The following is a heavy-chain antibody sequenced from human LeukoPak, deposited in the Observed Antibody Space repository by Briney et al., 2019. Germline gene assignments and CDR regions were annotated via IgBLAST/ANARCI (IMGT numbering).Heavy chain of an antibody. Sequence: SETLSLPCAVSGGSISSGGYSWSWIRQPPGKGLEWIGYIYYSGSTYYNPSLKSRVTISVDTSKNQFSLKLSSVTAADTAVYYCARDTYSSSGFDYWGQGTLVSVSS. J-gene: IGHJ4*02. V-gene: IGHV4-30-4*07. CDR3: ARDTYSSSGFDY. CDR2: IYYSGST. D-gene: IGHD6-13*01. CDR1: GGSISSGGYS.